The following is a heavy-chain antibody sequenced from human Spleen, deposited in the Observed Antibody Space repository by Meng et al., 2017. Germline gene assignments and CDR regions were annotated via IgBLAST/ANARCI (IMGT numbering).Heavy chain of an antibody. CDR2: IIPIFGTA. J-gene: IGHJ4*02. V-gene: IGHV1-69*01. CDR1: GGTFSSYA. CDR3: ARAPGSGATINPYYFDY. Sequence: QGQLVRSGAEVKKPGSSVKVSCKASGGTFSSYAISWVRQAPGQGLEWMGGIIPIFGTANYAQKFQGRVTITADESTSTAYMELSSLRSEDTAVYYCARAPGSGATINPYYFDYWGQGTLVTVSS. D-gene: IGHD3-10*01.